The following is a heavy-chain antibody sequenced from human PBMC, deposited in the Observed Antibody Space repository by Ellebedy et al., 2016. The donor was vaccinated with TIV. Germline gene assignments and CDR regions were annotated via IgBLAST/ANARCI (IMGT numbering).Heavy chain of an antibody. Sequence: GESLKISCAASGFTFSSYGMHWVRQAPGKGLEWVAVVSYAGNTKYYADSVKGRFTISRDNSRNTLYLQMDSLRADDTAVYYCAPGGTTKVKNGFGYWGQGTLVTVSS. J-gene: IGHJ4*02. V-gene: IGHV3-30*03. CDR2: VSYAGNTK. CDR3: APGGTTKVKNGFGY. D-gene: IGHD4-17*01. CDR1: GFTFSSYG.